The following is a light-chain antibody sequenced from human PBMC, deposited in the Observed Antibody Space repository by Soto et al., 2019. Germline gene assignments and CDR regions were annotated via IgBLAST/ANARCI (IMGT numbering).Light chain of an antibody. CDR2: VNS. V-gene: IGLV1-40*01. CDR3: QSYDKSLSVHVV. Sequence: QPVLTQPPSVSGAPGQRVTISCTGTSSNIGAGYDVHWYQQVPGTSPKLLIFVNSNRPSGFPDRFSGSKSGTSASLAITGLQAEDEADYYCQSYDKSLSVHVVFGGGTKLTVL. J-gene: IGLJ2*01. CDR1: SSNIGAGYD.